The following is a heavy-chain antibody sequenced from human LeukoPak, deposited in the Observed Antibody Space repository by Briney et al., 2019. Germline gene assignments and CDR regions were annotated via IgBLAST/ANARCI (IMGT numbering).Heavy chain of an antibody. J-gene: IGHJ6*02. Sequence: PLETLSLTCTVSGGSISSYYWSWIRQPPGKGLEWIGYIYYSGSTNYNPSLKSRVTISVDTSKNQFSLKLSSVTAADTAVYYCARAPGYCSSTSCYKSYYYGMDVWGQGTTVTVSS. CDR3: ARAPGYCSSTSCYKSYYYGMDV. CDR2: IYYSGST. D-gene: IGHD2-2*02. CDR1: GGSISSYY. V-gene: IGHV4-59*01.